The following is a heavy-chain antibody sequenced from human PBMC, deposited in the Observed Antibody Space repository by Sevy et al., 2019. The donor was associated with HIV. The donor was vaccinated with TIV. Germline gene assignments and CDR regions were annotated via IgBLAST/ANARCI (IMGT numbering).Heavy chain of an antibody. CDR2: INESGIT. V-gene: IGHV4-34*01. CDR3: ARSPPVVVVPGAPSWFDP. CDR1: DGSFSGYY. Sequence: SETLSLTCAVHDGSFSGYYWNWIRQLPGKGLEWIGEINESGITYYNPSLKSRVTISVDTSKKHFSLKLNSVTAVDSAVYFCARSPPVVVVPGAPSWFDPWGQGTLVTVSS. J-gene: IGHJ5*02. D-gene: IGHD2-2*01.